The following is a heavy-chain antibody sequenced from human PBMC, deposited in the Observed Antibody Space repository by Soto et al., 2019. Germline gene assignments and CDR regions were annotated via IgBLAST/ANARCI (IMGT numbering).Heavy chain of an antibody. CDR3: AVITMIVAGRAFDI. CDR2: INPNSGGT. Sequence: GASVKVSCKASGYTFSGYYMHWVRQAPGQGLEWMGWINPNSGGTNYAQKFQGRVTMTRDTSISTAYMELSRLRSDDTAVYYCAVITMIVAGRAFDIWGQGTMVTRLL. D-gene: IGHD3-22*01. J-gene: IGHJ3*02. CDR1: GYTFSGYY. V-gene: IGHV1-2*02.